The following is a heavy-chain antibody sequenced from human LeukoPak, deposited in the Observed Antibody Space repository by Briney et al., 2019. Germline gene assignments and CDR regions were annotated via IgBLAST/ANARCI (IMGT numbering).Heavy chain of an antibody. CDR2: IYYSGST. CDR1: GGSISSSSYY. Sequence: SETLSLTCTVSGGSISSSSYYWGWIRQPPGKGLEWIGSIYYSGSTYYNPSLKSRVTISVDTSKNQFSLKLSSVTAADTAVYYCARTPLAMVNPYYFDSWGQGTLVTVSS. CDR3: ARTPLAMVNPYYFDS. V-gene: IGHV4-39*01. J-gene: IGHJ4*02. D-gene: IGHD5-18*01.